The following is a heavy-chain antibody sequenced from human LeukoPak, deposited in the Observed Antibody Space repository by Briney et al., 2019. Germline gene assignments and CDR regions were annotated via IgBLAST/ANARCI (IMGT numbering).Heavy chain of an antibody. J-gene: IGHJ4*02. CDR1: GFTFSSYA. CDR2: ISYDGGNK. CDR3: ARERSTWIQLWLLGY. Sequence: GGSLRLSCAASGFTFSSYAMHWVRQAPGKGLEWVAVISYDGGNKYYADSVKGRFTISRDNSKNTLYLQMNSLRAEDTAVYYCARERSTWIQLWLLGYWGQGTLVTVS. D-gene: IGHD5-18*01. V-gene: IGHV3-30-3*01.